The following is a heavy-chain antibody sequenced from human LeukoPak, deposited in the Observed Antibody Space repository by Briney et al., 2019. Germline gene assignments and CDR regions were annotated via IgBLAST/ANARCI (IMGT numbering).Heavy chain of an antibody. J-gene: IGHJ3*02. D-gene: IGHD2-2*01. V-gene: IGHV3-21*01. CDR3: ARGHGVVPASDDPFDI. Sequence: GGSLRLSCTASGFTFGDYAMSWVRQAPGKGLEWVSSISTSSIYIYYADSMKGRFTISRDNAKNSLYLQMNSLRAEDTAVYYCARGHGVVPASDDPFDIWGQGTMVTVSS. CDR2: ISTSSIYI. CDR1: GFTFGDYA.